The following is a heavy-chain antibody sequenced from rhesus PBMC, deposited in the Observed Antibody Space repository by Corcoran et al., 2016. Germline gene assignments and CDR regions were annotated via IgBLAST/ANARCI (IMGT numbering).Heavy chain of an antibody. D-gene: IGHD2-8*01. V-gene: IGHV3-13*01. J-gene: IGHJ5-1*01. CDR1: GFPFRNYY. CDR2: IRNKANSYTT. Sequence: EVQLVESGGGLVQPGGSLRLSCAASGFPFRNYYMHWVRQAHGKGLEWVGLIRNKANSYTTEYAAAVKGRFTISRDDSKNTLYLQMSSLKTEDTAVYYCTNILGYCSGGVCYAGTDRFDVWGPGVLVTVSS. CDR3: TNILGYCSGGVCYAGTDRFDV.